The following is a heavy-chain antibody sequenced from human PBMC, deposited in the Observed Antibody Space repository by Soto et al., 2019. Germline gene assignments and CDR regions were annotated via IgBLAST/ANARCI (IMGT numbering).Heavy chain of an antibody. D-gene: IGHD2-15*01. Sequence: QVQLQQWGAGLLKPSETLSLTCAVYGGSFSAYYWSWIRQPPNKGLDWIGDSNRSGGTNYNPSLKSRVTISMDTSKNQFSLRLSSVTAADTAVYYCARGGKSVIFKQGYYFDYWGQGTLVTVS. J-gene: IGHJ4*02. CDR2: SNRSGGT. V-gene: IGHV4-34*01. CDR1: GGSFSAYY. CDR3: ARGGKSVIFKQGYYFDY.